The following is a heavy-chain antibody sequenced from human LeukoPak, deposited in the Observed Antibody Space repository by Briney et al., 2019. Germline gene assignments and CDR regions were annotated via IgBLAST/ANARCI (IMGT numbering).Heavy chain of an antibody. CDR1: GDSVSSNSAA. J-gene: IGHJ4*02. CDR3: ARDPFMAYSSSWYGFDY. Sequence: SQTLSLTCAISGDSVSSNSAAWNWIRQSPSRGLEWLGRTYYRSKWYNDYAVSVKSRITINPDTSKNQFSLQLNSVTPEDTAVYYCARDPFMAYSSSWYGFDYWGQGTLVTVSS. D-gene: IGHD6-13*01. V-gene: IGHV6-1*01. CDR2: TYYRSKWYN.